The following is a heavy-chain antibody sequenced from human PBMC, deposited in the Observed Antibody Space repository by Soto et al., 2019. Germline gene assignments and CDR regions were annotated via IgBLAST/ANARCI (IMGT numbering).Heavy chain of an antibody. V-gene: IGHV1-8*01. Sequence: ASVKVSCKASGYTFTSYDINWVRQATGQGLEWMGWMNPNSGNTGYAQKFQGRVTMTRNTSISTAYMELSSLRSEDTAVYYCARGGHSSGWYSIDYWGQGTLVTVSS. D-gene: IGHD6-19*01. CDR3: ARGGHSSGWYSIDY. J-gene: IGHJ4*02. CDR2: MNPNSGNT. CDR1: GYTFTSYD.